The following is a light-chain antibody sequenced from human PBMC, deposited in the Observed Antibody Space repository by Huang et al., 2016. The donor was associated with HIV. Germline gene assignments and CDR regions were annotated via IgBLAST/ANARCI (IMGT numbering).Light chain of an antibody. Sequence: EIVMTQSPATLSVSPGERVTLSCSANRSVSTNLAWYQQRPGQAPRLLIYGSSTRAPGIPARFSGSGSGKDFSLTISSLQSEDFALYYCHQYNNWLLSFGGGTRVDI. V-gene: IGKV3-15*01. CDR1: RSVSTN. CDR2: GSS. CDR3: HQYNNWLLS. J-gene: IGKJ4*01.